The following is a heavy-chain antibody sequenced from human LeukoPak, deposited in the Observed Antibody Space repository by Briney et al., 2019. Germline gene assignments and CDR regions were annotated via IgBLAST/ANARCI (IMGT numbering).Heavy chain of an antibody. Sequence: SVKVSCKASGGTSSSYAISWVRQAPGQGLEWMGRIIPILGIANYAQKFQGRVTITADKSTSTAYMELSSLRSEDTAVYYCARDGGYSGTTPFDYWGQGTLVTVSS. D-gene: IGHD5-12*01. CDR1: GGTSSSYA. CDR2: IIPILGIA. CDR3: ARDGGYSGTTPFDY. V-gene: IGHV1-69*04. J-gene: IGHJ4*02.